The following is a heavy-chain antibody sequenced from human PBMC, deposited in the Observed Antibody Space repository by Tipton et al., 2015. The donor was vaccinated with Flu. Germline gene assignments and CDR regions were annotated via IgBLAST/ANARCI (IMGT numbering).Heavy chain of an antibody. J-gene: IGHJ3*01. Sequence: TLSLTCTVSGGSISSCYWTWVRQPPGKGLEWIGYIYYSGSTNFNPSLKSRLTMSVDTSKNQFSLNLSSVTAADTALYFCARDERSGSGYGLRLWGQGTMVTVSS. CDR1: GGSISSCY. D-gene: IGHD3-22*01. CDR2: IYYSGST. CDR3: ARDERSGSGYGLRL. V-gene: IGHV4-59*01.